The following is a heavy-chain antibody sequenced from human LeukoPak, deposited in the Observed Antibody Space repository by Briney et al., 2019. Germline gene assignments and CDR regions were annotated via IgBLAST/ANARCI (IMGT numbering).Heavy chain of an antibody. Sequence: ASVKVSCKASGYAFTSYYMHWARQAPGQGLEWMGIINPSGGSRSYALKFQGRVTITADESTSTAYMELSSLRSEDTAVYYCARARDSSGYLFDYWGQGTLVTVSS. V-gene: IGHV1-46*01. CDR2: INPSGGSR. CDR3: ARARDSSGYLFDY. CDR1: GYAFTSYY. D-gene: IGHD3-22*01. J-gene: IGHJ4*02.